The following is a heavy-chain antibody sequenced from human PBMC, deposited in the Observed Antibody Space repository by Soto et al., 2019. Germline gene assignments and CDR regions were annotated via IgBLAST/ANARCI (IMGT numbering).Heavy chain of an antibody. V-gene: IGHV4-34*01. CDR1: GGSFSGYY. CDR3: ARYSELVYLDY. CDR2: INHSGST. J-gene: IGHJ4*02. D-gene: IGHD4-4*01. Sequence: SETLSLTCAVYGGSFSGYYWSWIRQPPGKGLEWIGEINHSGSTNYNPSLKSRVTISVDTSKNQFSLKLSSVTAADTAVYYCARYSELVYLDYWGQGALVTVSS.